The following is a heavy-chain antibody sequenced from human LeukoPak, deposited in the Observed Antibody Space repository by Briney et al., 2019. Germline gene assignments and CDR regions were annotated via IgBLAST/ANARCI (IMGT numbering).Heavy chain of an antibody. V-gene: IGHV3-23*01. CDR1: GFIFSTYA. D-gene: IGHD4-23*01. Sequence: GGSLRLSCEASGFIFSTYAMSWVRQAPGKGLEWVSAISGSGGSTYYADSVKGRFTISRDNSKNTLYLQMNSLRAEDTAIYYCAKEGNYCGNSGCFDYWGLGTLVTVSS. CDR3: AKEGNYCGNSGCFDY. CDR2: ISGSGGST. J-gene: IGHJ4*02.